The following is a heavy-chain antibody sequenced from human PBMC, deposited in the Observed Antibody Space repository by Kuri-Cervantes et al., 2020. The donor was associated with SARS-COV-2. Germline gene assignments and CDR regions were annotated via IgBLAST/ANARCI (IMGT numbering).Heavy chain of an antibody. CDR1: GDSITSSSYY. J-gene: IGHJ3*02. V-gene: IGHV4-39*01. Sequence: SETLSLTCTVSGDSITSSSYYWGWIRQPPGKGLEWIGNIYNSGSTYYNPALKTRVTISVDTSKKQFSLKLRSVTAADTAMYYCVTSLPRSGWDVEEAFDNWGQGTMVTVSS. CDR3: VTSLPRSGWDVEEAFDN. CDR2: IYNSGST. D-gene: IGHD6-19*01.